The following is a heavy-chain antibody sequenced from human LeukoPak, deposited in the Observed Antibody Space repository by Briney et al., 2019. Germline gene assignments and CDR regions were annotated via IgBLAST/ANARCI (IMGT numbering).Heavy chain of an antibody. D-gene: IGHD6-13*01. CDR1: GFTFSDYY. CDR3: AREGSSSWYVDY. CDR2: ISGSSI. J-gene: IGHJ4*02. Sequence: GGSLRLSCAASGFTFSDYYMSWIRQAPGKGLEWVSYISGSSIYYADFVKGRFTISRDNAKNSLYLQMNSLRAEDTAVYYCAREGSSSWYVDYWGQGTLVTVSS. V-gene: IGHV3-11*01.